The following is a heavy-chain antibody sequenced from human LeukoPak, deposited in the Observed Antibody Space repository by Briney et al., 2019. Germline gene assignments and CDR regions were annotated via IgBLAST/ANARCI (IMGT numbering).Heavy chain of an antibody. CDR1: GGSISSYY. V-gene: IGHV4-4*07. CDR2: IYTSGST. CDR3: ARELVQLGGENWFDP. D-gene: IGHD1-1*01. J-gene: IGHJ5*02. Sequence: SETLSLSCTVSGGSISSYYWSWIRQPAGKGLEWIGRIYTSGSTNYNPSLKSRVTMSVDTSKNQFSLKLSSVTAADTAVYYCARELVQLGGENWFDPWGQGTLVTVSS.